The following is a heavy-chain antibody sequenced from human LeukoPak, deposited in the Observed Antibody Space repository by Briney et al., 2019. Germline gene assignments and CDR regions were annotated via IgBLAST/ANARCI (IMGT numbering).Heavy chain of an antibody. J-gene: IGHJ4*02. Sequence: GGSLGLSCAASGFTFRSYAMSWVRRAAGKGLEWVSAISGSGGSTYYADSVRGRFTISRDNSKNTLYLHMNSLRAEDTALYYCARNYYEPTYDYYFDCWGQGTLVTVSS. CDR1: GFTFRSYA. V-gene: IGHV3-23*01. CDR2: ISGSGGST. D-gene: IGHD1-26*01. CDR3: ARNYYEPTYDYYFDC.